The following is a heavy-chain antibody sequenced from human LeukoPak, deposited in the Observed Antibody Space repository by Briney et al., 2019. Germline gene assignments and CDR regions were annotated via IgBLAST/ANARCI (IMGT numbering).Heavy chain of an antibody. Sequence: TSETLSLTCAVYGGSLSGSYWSWIRQPPGKGLEWIGEINHSGSANYNPSLKSRVTLSIDKSKNQFSLNLNSVTAEDTAVYYCAREGGERYCSSTSFYYDYWGQGTLVTVSS. CDR2: INHSGSA. CDR1: GGSLSGSY. CDR3: AREGGERYCSSTSFYYDY. J-gene: IGHJ4*02. V-gene: IGHV4-34*01. D-gene: IGHD2-2*01.